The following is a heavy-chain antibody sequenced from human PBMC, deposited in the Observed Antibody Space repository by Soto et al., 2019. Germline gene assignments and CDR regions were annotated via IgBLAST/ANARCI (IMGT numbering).Heavy chain of an antibody. CDR2: ISYDGSNK. D-gene: IGHD4-4*01. J-gene: IGHJ4*02. CDR3: ARAFTVTTPIDY. V-gene: IGHV3-30-3*01. Sequence: LRLSCAASGFTFSSYAMHWVRQAPGKGLEWVAVISYDGSNKYYADSVKGRFTISRDNSKNTLYLQMNSLRAEDTAVYYCARAFTVTTPIDYWGQGTLVTVSS. CDR1: GFTFSSYA.